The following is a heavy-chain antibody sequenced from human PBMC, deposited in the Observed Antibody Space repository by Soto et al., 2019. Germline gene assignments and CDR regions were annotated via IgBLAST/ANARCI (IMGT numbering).Heavy chain of an antibody. D-gene: IGHD4-4*01. V-gene: IGHV3-30*03. J-gene: IGHJ4*02. CDR1: GFAFTNYG. Sequence: GGSLRLSCAAPGFAFTNYGFHWVRQAPGKGLEWVAHISNDGTKKFYADSVKGRFTISRDNSETTVYLHLTSLRPDDTALFYCARDVAMPTGLGLGYWGQGTLVTVSS. CDR2: ISNDGTKK. CDR3: ARDVAMPTGLGLGY.